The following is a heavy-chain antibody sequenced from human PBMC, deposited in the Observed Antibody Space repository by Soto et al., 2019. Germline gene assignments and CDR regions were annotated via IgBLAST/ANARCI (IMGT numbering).Heavy chain of an antibody. V-gene: IGHV4-39*01. D-gene: IGHD3-10*01. CDR2: IYYSGST. CDR3: ARHYYYGSGSYR. CDR1: GGSISSSSYY. Sequence: QLQLQESGPGLVKPSETLSLTCTVSGGSISSSSYYWGWIRQPPGKGLEWIGSIYYSGSTYYNPSLNNPVTISVDTTKNQFSRKLSSVTAADTAVYYCARHYYYGSGSYRWGQGTLVTVSS. J-gene: IGHJ4*02.